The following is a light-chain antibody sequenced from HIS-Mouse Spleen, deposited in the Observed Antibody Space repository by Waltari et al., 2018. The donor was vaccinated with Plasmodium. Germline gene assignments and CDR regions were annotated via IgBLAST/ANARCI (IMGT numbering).Light chain of an antibody. CDR1: QSVSSN. V-gene: IGKV3-15*01. J-gene: IGKJ3*01. CDR3: QQYNNWSFT. Sequence: EIVMTQSPATLSVSPGERATLSCRASQSVSSNLAWYQQKPGQAPRPLIYGASTRATGIPARFSGSGSGTEFTLTISSLQSEDFAVYYCQQYNNWSFTFGPGTKVDNK. CDR2: GAS.